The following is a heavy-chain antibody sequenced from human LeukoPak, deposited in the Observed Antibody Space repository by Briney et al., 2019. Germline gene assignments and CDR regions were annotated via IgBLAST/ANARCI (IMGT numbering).Heavy chain of an antibody. J-gene: IGHJ4*02. CDR3: ARGDYYGSGSKVFRAHRTGGDY. Sequence: SETLSLTCAVYGGSFSGYYWSWIRQPPGKGLEWIGEINHSGSTNYNPSLKSRVTISVDTSKNQFSLKLSSVTAADTAVYYCARGDYYGSGSKVFRAHRTGGDYWGQGTLVTVSS. CDR2: INHSGST. D-gene: IGHD3-10*01. V-gene: IGHV4-34*01. CDR1: GGSFSGYY.